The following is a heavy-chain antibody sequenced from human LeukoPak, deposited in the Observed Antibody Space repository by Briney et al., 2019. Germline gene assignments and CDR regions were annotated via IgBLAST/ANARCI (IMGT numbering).Heavy chain of an antibody. CDR3: ARVLHAPKFIDS. Sequence: PSETLSLTCTVSCSSITSTYYWAWFRQPPGKGLEWIATVFQLQTVRTFYNPSLESRVTMSPVTSQNQFSLKLTCVPAADTALYFCARVLHAPKFIDSWGQGTLVTVSS. CDR1: CSSITSTYY. V-gene: IGHV4-38-2*02. CDR2: VFQLQTVRT. D-gene: IGHD2-8*01. J-gene: IGHJ4*02.